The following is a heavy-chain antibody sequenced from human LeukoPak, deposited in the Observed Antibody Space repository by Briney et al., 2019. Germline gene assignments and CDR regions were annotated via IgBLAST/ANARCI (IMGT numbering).Heavy chain of an antibody. J-gene: IGHJ6*03. CDR2: INHSGST. CDR3: ARGGTMIEGYYYMAV. Sequence: PSETLSLTCAVSGGSFSAYYLSWIRQPPGKVPQLIGAINHSGSTNYNPSLKSRVTISVDTSKNQFSLKLSSVTAADTAVYYCARGGTMIEGYYYMAVWGKGTTVTVSS. D-gene: IGHD3-22*01. CDR1: GGSFSAYY. V-gene: IGHV4-34*01.